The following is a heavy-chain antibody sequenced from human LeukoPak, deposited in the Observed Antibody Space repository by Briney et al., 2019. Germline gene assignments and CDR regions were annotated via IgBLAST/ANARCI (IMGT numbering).Heavy chain of an antibody. Sequence: ASVKVSCKASGYTFITYGINWVRQAPGQGLEWMGWISAYNGDTKYALNLQGRLTMTTDTSTRTAYMELGSLGSDDTAVYYCAREGGFGYDFTGFDYWGQGTLVTVSS. V-gene: IGHV1-18*01. CDR2: ISAYNGDT. D-gene: IGHD5-12*01. CDR1: GYTFITYG. CDR3: AREGGFGYDFTGFDY. J-gene: IGHJ4*02.